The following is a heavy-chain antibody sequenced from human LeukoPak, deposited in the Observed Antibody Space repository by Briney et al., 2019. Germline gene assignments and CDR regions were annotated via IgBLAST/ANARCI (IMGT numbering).Heavy chain of an antibody. CDR2: ISAYNGNT. CDR3: ARVVQSGSHHY. D-gene: IGHD1-26*01. V-gene: IGHV1-18*01. Sequence: GASVKVSCKASGYTFTSYGITWVRQAPGQELEWMGWISAYNGNTNYAQKLQGRVTMTTDTSTSTAYMELRSLRSDDTAVYYCARVVQSGSHHYWGQGTLVTVSS. CDR1: GYTFTSYG. J-gene: IGHJ4*02.